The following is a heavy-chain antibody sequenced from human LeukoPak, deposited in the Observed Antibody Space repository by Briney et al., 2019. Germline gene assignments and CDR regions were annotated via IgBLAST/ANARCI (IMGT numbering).Heavy chain of an antibody. V-gene: IGHV4-59*03. CDR1: GGSISSYS. CDR3: AGDYGSGSYRFDY. J-gene: IGHJ4*02. CDR2: IYYSGRT. Sequence: SETLSLTCTVSGGSISSYSWSWTRQPPGKGLEWIGYIYYSGRTVYNPSLASRVTISIDASKDQFSLRLSSVTAADTAIYYCAGDYGSGSYRFDYWGQGTLVTVSS. D-gene: IGHD3-10*01.